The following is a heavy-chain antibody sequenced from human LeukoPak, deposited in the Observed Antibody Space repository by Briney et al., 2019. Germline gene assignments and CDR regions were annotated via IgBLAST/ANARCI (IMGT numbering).Heavy chain of an antibody. CDR2: MNPNSGNT. CDR1: GYTFTSYD. CDR3: ARDHGYGDYYFDY. V-gene: IGHV1-8*01. Sequence: ASVKVSCKASGYTFTSYDINWVRQATGQGLEWMGWMNPNSGNTGYAQKFQGRVTMTRDTSTSTVYMELSSLRSEDTAVYYCARDHGYGDYYFDYWGQGTLVTVSS. J-gene: IGHJ4*02. D-gene: IGHD3-10*01.